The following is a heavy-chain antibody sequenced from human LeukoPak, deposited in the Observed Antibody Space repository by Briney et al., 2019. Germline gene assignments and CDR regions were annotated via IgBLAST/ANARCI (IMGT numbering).Heavy chain of an antibody. D-gene: IGHD3-10*01. CDR3: ARGGVDYYGSGTYYLMYYFDY. J-gene: IGHJ4*02. CDR2: ISSSSSTI. CDR1: GFTFSSYS. Sequence: GGSLRLSCAASGFTFSSYSMNWVRQAPGKGLEWVSYISSSSSTIYYADSVKGRFTISRDDPHNTLYLQMNSLRAEDTAVYFCARGGVDYYGSGTYYLMYYFDYWGQGALVTVSS. V-gene: IGHV3-48*01.